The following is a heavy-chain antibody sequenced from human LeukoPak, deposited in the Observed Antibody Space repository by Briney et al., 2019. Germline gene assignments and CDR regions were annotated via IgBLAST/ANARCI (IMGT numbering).Heavy chain of an antibody. Sequence: PSETLSLTCTVSGGSITSYYWSWIRQPPGKGLDWFGYIYYKGNTNSNPSLKSRVTISVDTSRNQFSLKLTSVTAADTAVYYCASSRITMVRGVSYYYGLDVWGQGTTVTVSS. CDR1: GGSITSYY. CDR3: ASSRITMVRGVSYYYGLDV. CDR2: IYYKGNT. D-gene: IGHD3-10*01. J-gene: IGHJ6*02. V-gene: IGHV4-59*01.